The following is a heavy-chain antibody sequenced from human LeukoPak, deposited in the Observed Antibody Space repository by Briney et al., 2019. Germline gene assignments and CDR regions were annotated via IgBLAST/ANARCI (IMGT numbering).Heavy chain of an antibody. CDR2: IYYSGST. CDR3: AAVDTVDDDSYYIDF. J-gene: IGHJ4*02. Sequence: SETLSLTCTVSGGSISSNTYNWGWIRQPPGRGLEWIGSIYYSGSTFYNPSLKSRVTISLDRSKNQFSLELSSVTAADTAVYFCAAVDTVDDDSYYIDFWGQGTLVTVSS. V-gene: IGHV4-39*07. CDR1: GGSISSNTYN. D-gene: IGHD5-18*01.